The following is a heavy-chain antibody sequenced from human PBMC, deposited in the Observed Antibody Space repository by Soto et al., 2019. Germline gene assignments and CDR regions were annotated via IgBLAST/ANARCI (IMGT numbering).Heavy chain of an antibody. J-gene: IGHJ5*02. CDR2: ISGSGGST. CDR1: GFTFSSYA. Sequence: GGSLRLSCAASGFTFSSYAMSWVRQAPGKGLEWVSAISGSGGSTYYADSVKGRFTISRDNSKNTLYLQMNSLRAEDTAVYYCAKDVVGASTGAWFDPWGQGTLVTVSS. V-gene: IGHV3-23*01. CDR3: AKDVVGASTGAWFDP. D-gene: IGHD1-26*01.